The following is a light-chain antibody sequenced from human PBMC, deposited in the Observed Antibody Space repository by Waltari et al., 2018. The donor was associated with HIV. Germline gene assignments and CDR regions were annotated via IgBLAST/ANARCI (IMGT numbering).Light chain of an antibody. V-gene: IGLV1-47*01. CDR2: RNS. J-gene: IGLJ2*01. CDR1: SSNIGNNN. Sequence: QSVLTQPPSASGTPGQRVTISCSGSSSNIGNNNVYWYRQLQGLAPRLLIYRNSGRPPGVPALVSGSKSGPSASLAISGLRSEDDADYYCAPWGDSLIGPVVFGGGTKLTGL. CDR3: APWGDSLIGPVV.